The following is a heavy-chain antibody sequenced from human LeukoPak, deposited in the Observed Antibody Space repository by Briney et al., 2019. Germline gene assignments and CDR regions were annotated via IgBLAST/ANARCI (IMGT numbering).Heavy chain of an antibody. J-gene: IGHJ3*02. V-gene: IGHV4-59*08. CDR3: GNTNYKTSPQSRDTISIDTSNSQSTLKQSSLTAEDTAVYDWARFARIAAAGTNALDI. CDR2: IHLSRRT. CDR1: AALISSYY. Sequence: ESLSPACTVAAALISSYYCGWVRQPPGNGLGWDGYIHLSRRTTSNPSRKSRVTISEDTSKNPFSLKMSSVNASDTALYYSGNTNYKTSPQSRDTISIDTSNSQSTLKQSSLTAEDTAVYDWARFARIAAAGTNALDIWGQGTMVTVSS. D-gene: IGHD4-11*01.